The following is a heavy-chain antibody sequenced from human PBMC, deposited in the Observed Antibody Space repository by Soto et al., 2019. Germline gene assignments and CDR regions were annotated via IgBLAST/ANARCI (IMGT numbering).Heavy chain of an antibody. Sequence: SETLSLTCTVSGDSVSSNNYYWSWIRQNPGKGLEWIGDIHSSGTTHNNPSLQSRLSISLDTSKNHFSLNLTSVTAADTAIYTCVSVWAPKVSQFDFWGQGSLVTVPS. CDR3: VSVWAPKVSQFDF. D-gene: IGHD7-27*01. J-gene: IGHJ4*02. CDR1: GDSVSSNNYY. V-gene: IGHV4-31*03. CDR2: IHSSGTT.